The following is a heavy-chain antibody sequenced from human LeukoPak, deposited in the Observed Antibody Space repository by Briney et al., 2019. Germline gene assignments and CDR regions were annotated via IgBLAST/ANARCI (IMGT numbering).Heavy chain of an antibody. D-gene: IGHD3-9*01. Sequence: GRSLRLSCSASGFTFNSYVMHWVRQAPGKGLEGVAVIWYDGSNKYYADSVKSRFTISRHNSKNTRYLQMNSLKAEGTALYYCSRYVDHTPAFDHWGQGTLVSVSS. CDR1: GFTFNSYV. V-gene: IGHV3-33*01. J-gene: IGHJ4*02. CDR2: IWYDGSNK. CDR3: SRYVDHTPAFDH.